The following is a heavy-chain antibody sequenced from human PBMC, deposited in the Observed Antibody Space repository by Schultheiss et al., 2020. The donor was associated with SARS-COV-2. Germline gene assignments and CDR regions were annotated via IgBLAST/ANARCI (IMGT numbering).Heavy chain of an antibody. CDR1: GYTFPSNA. CDR3: ARRGDHDDSDYDY. D-gene: IGHD4-11*01. Sequence: ASVKVSCKASGYTFPSNAITWVRQAPGQGLEWMGIINPSGGSTSYAQKFQGRVTMTRDTSTSTVYMELSSLRSEDTAVYYCARRGDHDDSDYDYWVQGTLVTVSS. CDR2: INPSGGST. J-gene: IGHJ4*02. V-gene: IGHV1-46*01.